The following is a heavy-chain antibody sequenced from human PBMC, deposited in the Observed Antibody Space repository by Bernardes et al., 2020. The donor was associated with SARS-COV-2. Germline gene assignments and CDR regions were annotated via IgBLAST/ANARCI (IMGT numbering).Heavy chain of an antibody. CDR2: IYRGGST. CDR1: GFRVSSNY. J-gene: IGHJ4*02. Sequence: GGSLRVFCASSGFRVSSNYMGWVRRAPGMGLEWVSVIYRGGSTYYADSVKGRFSISRDNSKNTLFLQMNSLRVEDTAVYYCASRMATSWGFDYWGQGTLVTVSS. D-gene: IGHD3-16*01. V-gene: IGHV3-66*02. CDR3: ASRMATSWGFDY.